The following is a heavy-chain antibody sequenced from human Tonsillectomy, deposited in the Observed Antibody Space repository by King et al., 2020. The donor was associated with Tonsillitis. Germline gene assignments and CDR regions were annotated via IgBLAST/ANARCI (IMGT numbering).Heavy chain of an antibody. CDR2: IYSGGST. J-gene: IGHJ4*02. Sequence: VQLVESGGGLIQPGGSLRLSCAASGFTVSSNYMSWVRQAPGKGLEWVSVIYSGGSTYYADSVKGRFTISRDNSKNTLYLQMNSLRAEDTAVYYCARGPLSKTYYYDSSGNPAPLFDYWGQGTLVTVSS. D-gene: IGHD3-22*01. CDR1: GFTVSSNY. CDR3: ARGPLSKTYYYDSSGNPAPLFDY. V-gene: IGHV3-53*01.